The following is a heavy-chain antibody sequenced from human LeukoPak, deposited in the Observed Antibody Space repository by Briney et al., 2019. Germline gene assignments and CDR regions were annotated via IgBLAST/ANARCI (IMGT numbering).Heavy chain of an antibody. J-gene: IGHJ4*02. Sequence: GGSLRLSCAASGFTFSSYGMSWVRQAPGKGLEWVSAIETGGASTYYADSVKGRFSISRDNSKNTLYLQMNSLRAEDTAVYYCAKDGHDYGGNEYFDYWGQGTLVTVSS. D-gene: IGHD4-23*01. CDR2: IETGGAST. V-gene: IGHV3-23*01. CDR1: GFTFSSYG. CDR3: AKDGHDYGGNEYFDY.